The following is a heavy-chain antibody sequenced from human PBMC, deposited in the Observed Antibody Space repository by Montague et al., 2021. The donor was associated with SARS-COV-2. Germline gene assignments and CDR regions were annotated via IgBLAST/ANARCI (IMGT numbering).Heavy chain of an antibody. D-gene: IGHD2-21*01. CDR1: GGSMSSSFYY. CDR3: AGSVVIVALNYFDY. Sequence: SETLSLTCNVSGGSMSSSFYYWGWIRQPPGKGLEWIGSFYYSGITYYNPSLKSRVPISVDTSKNQFSLKLSSVTAAATAVYYCAGSVVIVALNYFDYWGQGTLVTVSS. CDR2: FYYSGIT. V-gene: IGHV4-39*01. J-gene: IGHJ4*02.